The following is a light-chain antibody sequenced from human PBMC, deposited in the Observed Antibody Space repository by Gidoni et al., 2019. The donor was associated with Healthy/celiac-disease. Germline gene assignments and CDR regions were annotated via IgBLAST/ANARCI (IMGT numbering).Light chain of an antibody. CDR1: SSDVGSYNL. CDR3: CSYAGSSTSVV. CDR2: EGS. J-gene: IGLJ2*01. Sequence: SALPQPAPVSRSPGPSITISCTGTSSDVGSYNLVSWYQQHPGKAPKLMIYEGSKRPSGVSNRFSGSKSGNTASLTISGLQAEDEADYYCCSYAGSSTSVVFGGGTKLTVL. V-gene: IGLV2-23*01.